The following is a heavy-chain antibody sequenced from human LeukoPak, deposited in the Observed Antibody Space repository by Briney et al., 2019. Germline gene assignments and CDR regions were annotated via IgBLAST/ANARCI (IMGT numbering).Heavy chain of an antibody. V-gene: IGHV1-2*02. CDR3: ARGLAFDI. CDR1: GYTFSVYY. J-gene: IGHJ3*02. CDR2: INPNSGGT. D-gene: IGHD6-19*01. Sequence: ASVKVSCKASGYTFSVYYMHWVRQAPGQGLEWMGWINPNSGGTNYAKKFQGRVTMTRDTSISTAYMELSRLRSDDTAVYYCARGLAFDIWGQGTMVTVSS.